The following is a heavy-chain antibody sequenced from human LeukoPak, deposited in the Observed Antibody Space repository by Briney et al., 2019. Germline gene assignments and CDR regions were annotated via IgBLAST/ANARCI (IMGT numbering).Heavy chain of an antibody. J-gene: IGHJ4*02. CDR3: ARGPITVTTPYYFDY. Sequence: GASVKVSCKASGYTFTSQGFSWVRQAPGQGLEWMGWISGYDGNTGSAQKFRDRVTMTTDTSTTTAYMELRSLRSDDTAMYYCARGPITVTTPYYFDYWGQGTLVTVSS. CDR1: GYTFTSQG. D-gene: IGHD4-17*01. V-gene: IGHV1-18*01. CDR2: ISGYDGNT.